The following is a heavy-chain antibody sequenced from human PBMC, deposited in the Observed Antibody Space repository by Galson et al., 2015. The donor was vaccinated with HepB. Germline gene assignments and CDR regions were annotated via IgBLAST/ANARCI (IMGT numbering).Heavy chain of an antibody. CDR2: INGRGSTR. J-gene: IGHJ5*02. CDR1: GFAFSSYW. D-gene: IGHD3-16*01. Sequence: SLRLSCAASGFAFSSYWMNWVRQAPGKGLEWVSGINGRGSTRSYSDAVKGCFSISRDNSKDTVFLQMDNLRPEDTAVYYCVKEGAWFGGDWFDPWGQGTLVTVSS. V-gene: IGHV3-23*01. CDR3: VKEGAWFGGDWFDP.